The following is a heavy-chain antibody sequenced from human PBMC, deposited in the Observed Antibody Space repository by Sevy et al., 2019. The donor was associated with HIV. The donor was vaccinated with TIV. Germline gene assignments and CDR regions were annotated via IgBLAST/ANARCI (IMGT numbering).Heavy chain of an antibody. J-gene: IGHJ4*02. Sequence: GGSLRLSCAASGFTFSSYGMHWVRQAPGKGLEWVSFIRYDGSNKYYSDSVKGRFTISRENSKNTLNLQMNSLKAEDTAVYYCAQDRGVTTRINCFDYWGQGTLVTVSS. V-gene: IGHV3-30*02. CDR3: AQDRGVTTRINCFDY. CDR1: GFTFSSYG. CDR2: IRYDGSNK. D-gene: IGHD3-10*01.